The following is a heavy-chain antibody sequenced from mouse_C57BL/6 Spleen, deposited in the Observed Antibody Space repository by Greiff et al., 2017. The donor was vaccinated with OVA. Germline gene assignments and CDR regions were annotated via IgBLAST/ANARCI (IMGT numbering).Heavy chain of an antibody. D-gene: IGHD5-5*01. CDR3: ANYPYGYFDV. J-gene: IGHJ1*03. V-gene: IGHV5-4*03. CDR2: ISDGGSYT. CDR1: VFTFSSYA. Sequence: EVKLMESGGGLVKPGGSLKLSCAASVFTFSSYAMSWVRQTPEKRLEWVATISDGGSYTYYPDNVKGRFTISRDNAKNNLYLQMSHLKSEDTAMYYCANYPYGYFDVWGTGTTVTVSS.